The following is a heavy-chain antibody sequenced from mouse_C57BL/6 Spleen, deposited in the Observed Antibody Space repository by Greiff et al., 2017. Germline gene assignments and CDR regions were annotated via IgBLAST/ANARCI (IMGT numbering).Heavy chain of an antibody. CDR2: IDPSDSYT. CDR1: GYTFTSYW. D-gene: IGHD1-1*01. Sequence: QVQLQQPGAELVKPGASVKLSCKASGYTFTSYWMQWVKQRPGQGLVWIGVIDPSDSYTNYNQKFKGKATLPLDTSSSSAYMQLSSLTPEDSSVYYCARSLGTWGQGTTLTVSS. CDR3: ARSLGT. J-gene: IGHJ2*01. V-gene: IGHV1-50*01.